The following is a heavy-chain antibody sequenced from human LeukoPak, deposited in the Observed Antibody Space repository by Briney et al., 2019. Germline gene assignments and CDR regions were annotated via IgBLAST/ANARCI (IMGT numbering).Heavy chain of an antibody. V-gene: IGHV1-46*01. Sequence: GASVKVSCKASGYIFTNHFVHWVRQAPGQGLEWMGIISPRGDSTTFAQKSVGRVTMTRDTSTSTVYVELSSLRSEDTAVYYCARAGDQYFDLWGQGTLVTVSS. CDR1: GYIFTNHF. CDR2: ISPRGDST. CDR3: ARAGDQYFDL. J-gene: IGHJ4*02. D-gene: IGHD7-27*01.